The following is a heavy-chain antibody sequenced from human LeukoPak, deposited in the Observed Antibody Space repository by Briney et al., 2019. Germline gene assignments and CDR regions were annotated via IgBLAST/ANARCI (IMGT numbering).Heavy chain of an antibody. CDR2: ISGSGGST. V-gene: IGHV3-23*01. CDR3: AKGVVSYDSSGYYWD. Sequence: GGSLRLSCAASGFTFSSYAMSWVRQAPGKGLEWVSAISGSGGSTYYADSVKGRFTISRDNSKNTLYLQMNNLRAEDTAVYYCAKGVVSYDSSGYYWDWGQGTLVTVSS. CDR1: GFTFSSYA. D-gene: IGHD3-22*01. J-gene: IGHJ4*02.